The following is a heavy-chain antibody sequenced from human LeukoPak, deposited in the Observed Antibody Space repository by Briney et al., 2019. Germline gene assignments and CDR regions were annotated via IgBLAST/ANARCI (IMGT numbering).Heavy chain of an antibody. Sequence: GGSLRLSCAASGFTFSSYWMHWVRQAPGKGLVWVSRINSDGSSTNYADSVKGRFTISRDNAKNSLYLQMDSLRAEDTAVYYCARNQEIDYYDSSGFYWGVEYWGRGTLVTVSS. D-gene: IGHD3-22*01. J-gene: IGHJ4*02. CDR3: ARNQEIDYYDSSGFYWGVEY. CDR1: GFTFSSYW. CDR2: INSDGSST. V-gene: IGHV3-74*01.